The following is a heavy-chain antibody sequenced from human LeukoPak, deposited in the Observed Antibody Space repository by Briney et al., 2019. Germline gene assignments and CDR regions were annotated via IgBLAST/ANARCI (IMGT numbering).Heavy chain of an antibody. D-gene: IGHD2-2*01. Sequence: PSETLSLTCTVSGGSISSSSYYWGWIRQPPGKGLEWIGSIYYSGSTYYNPSLKSRVTISVDTSKNQFSLKPSSVTAADTAVYYCARHVPFRYCSSTSCYYYYYMDVWGKGTTVTVSS. V-gene: IGHV4-39*01. CDR3: ARHVPFRYCSSTSCYYYYYMDV. CDR2: IYYSGST. CDR1: GGSISSSSYY. J-gene: IGHJ6*03.